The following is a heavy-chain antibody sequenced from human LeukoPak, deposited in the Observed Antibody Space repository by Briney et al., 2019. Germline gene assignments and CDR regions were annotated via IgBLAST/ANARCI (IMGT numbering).Heavy chain of an antibody. J-gene: IGHJ4*02. CDR2: ISSSGSTI. CDR3: ARQTAIAPSDY. Sequence: GGSLRLSCAASGFTFSSYEMNWVRQAPGKGLEWVSYISSSGSTIYYADSVKGRFTISRDNAKNSLYLQMNSLRAEDTAVYYCARQTAIAPSDYWGQGTLVTVSS. V-gene: IGHV3-48*03. CDR1: GFTFSSYE. D-gene: IGHD5-18*01.